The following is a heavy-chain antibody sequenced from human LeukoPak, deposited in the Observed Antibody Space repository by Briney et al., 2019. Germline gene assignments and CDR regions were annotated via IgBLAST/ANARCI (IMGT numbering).Heavy chain of an antibody. CDR1: GYSISSGRY. D-gene: IGHD2-15*01. J-gene: IGHJ4*02. CDR2: IYHSGST. V-gene: IGHV4-38-2*01. CDR3: ARVGRYCSGGSCFTRYYFDY. Sequence: SETLSLTCAVSGYSISSGRYWGWIRQPPGKGLEWIGSIYHSGSTYYNPSLKSRVTISVDTSKNQFSLKLSSVTAADTAVYYCARVGRYCSGGSCFTRYYFDYWGQGTLVTVSS.